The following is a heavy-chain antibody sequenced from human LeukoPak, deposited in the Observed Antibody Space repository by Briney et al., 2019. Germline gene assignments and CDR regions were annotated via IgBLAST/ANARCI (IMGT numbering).Heavy chain of an antibody. CDR2: IPYDGSNK. D-gene: IGHD3-16*02. CDR1: GLTFSSYG. J-gene: IGHJ4*02. CDR3: AKGMWAFGGVIVYDY. Sequence: PGGSLRLSCAASGLTFSSYGMHWVRQAPGKGLEWVAVIPYDGSNKYYADSVKGRFTISRDNSKNTLYLQMNSLRAEDTAVYYCAKGMWAFGGVIVYDYWGQGTLVTVSS. V-gene: IGHV3-30*18.